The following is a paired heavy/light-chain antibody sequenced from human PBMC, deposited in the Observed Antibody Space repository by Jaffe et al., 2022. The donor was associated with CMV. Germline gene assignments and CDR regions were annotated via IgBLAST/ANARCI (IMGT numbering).Light chain of an antibody. CDR2: AVT. J-gene: IGLJ2*01. CDR1: SSDVGSYSL. Sequence: QSALTQPASVSGSPGQSITISCTGTSSDVGSYSLVSWYQQDPGIGPKLIIYAVTKRPSGVSDRFSGSKSGNTASLTISGLQTEDEADYYCCSYAGSSTHVLFGGGTKLTVL. CDR3: CSYAGSSTHVL. V-gene: IGLV2-23*02.
Heavy chain of an antibody. CDR3: VRVGDYINYYYYMDV. V-gene: IGHV3-33*08. Sequence: QVQLVESGGGVVQPGRSLRLSCAASGFTFSSYGMHWVRQAPGKGLEWVAFIWYDGSNRYYVDSVKGRFTISRDNSKNTLSLQMNSLRAEDTAVYYCVRVGDYINYYYYMDVWGKGTTVTVSS. CDR2: IWYDGSNR. D-gene: IGHD4-17*01. CDR1: GFTFSSYG. J-gene: IGHJ6*03.